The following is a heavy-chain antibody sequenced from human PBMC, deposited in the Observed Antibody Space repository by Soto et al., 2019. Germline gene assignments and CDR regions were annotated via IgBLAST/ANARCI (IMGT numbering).Heavy chain of an antibody. D-gene: IGHD3-16*02. Sequence: EVQLVESGGGLVQPGESLRLSCAASGFTFSNFNMHWVRQAPGKGLEWISYISASNTTVYYGDSVKGRFTISRDNAKNSLDLQMNSLRDEDTAVYYCARIYRRDGNKYADYWGQGTLVTVSS. V-gene: IGHV3-48*02. CDR3: ARIYRRDGNKYADY. CDR2: ISASNTTV. J-gene: IGHJ4*02. CDR1: GFTFSNFN.